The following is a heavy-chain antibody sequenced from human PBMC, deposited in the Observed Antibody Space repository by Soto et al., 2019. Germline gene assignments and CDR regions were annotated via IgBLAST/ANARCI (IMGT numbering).Heavy chain of an antibody. Sequence: QVQLVQSGAEVKKPGSSVKVSCKASGGTFSSYTISWVRQAPGQGLEWMGRIIPILGIANYAQKFQGRVTITADKSTSTAYMELSSLRAEDTAVYYCARVFPDFWGGYPPIRRGLPPPHWFDPWGQGTLVTVSS. CDR3: ARVFPDFWGGYPPIRRGLPPPHWFDP. V-gene: IGHV1-69*02. J-gene: IGHJ5*02. D-gene: IGHD3-3*01. CDR1: GGTFSSYT. CDR2: IIPILGIA.